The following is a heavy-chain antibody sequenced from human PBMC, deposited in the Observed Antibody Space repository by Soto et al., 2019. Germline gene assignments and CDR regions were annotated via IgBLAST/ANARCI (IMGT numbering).Heavy chain of an antibody. V-gene: IGHV4-34*01. Sequence: QVQLQRWGAGLLRPSETLSLTCAVSGGSFRGYYWTWLRQSAGRGLEWIGEINHSGSTNSNPSLKSSLTISVDTSKTQFSMNLTSVTAADAAVYYCARGRGFMSRNALDLWGQGTRVIVSS. CDR2: INHSGST. CDR1: GGSFRGYY. J-gene: IGHJ3*01. CDR3: ARGRGFMSRNALDL.